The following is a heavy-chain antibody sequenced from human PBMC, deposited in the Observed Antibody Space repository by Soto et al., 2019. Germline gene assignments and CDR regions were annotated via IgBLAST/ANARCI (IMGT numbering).Heavy chain of an antibody. CDR3: AHSSGGYYPNPFDY. D-gene: IGHD3-22*01. J-gene: IGHJ4*02. CDR1: GFSLSTSGVG. V-gene: IGHV2-5*01. CDR2: IYWNDDK. Sequence: SGPTLVNPTQTLTLTCTFSGFSLSTSGVGVGWIRQPPGKALEWLALIYWNDDKRYSPSLKSRLTITKDTSKNQVVLTMTHMDPVDTATYYCAHSSGGYYPNPFDYWGQGTLVTVSS.